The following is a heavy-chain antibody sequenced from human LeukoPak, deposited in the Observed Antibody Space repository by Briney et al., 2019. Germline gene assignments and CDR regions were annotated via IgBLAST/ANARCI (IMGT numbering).Heavy chain of an antibody. J-gene: IGHJ4*02. CDR1: GFTFSSYA. CDR3: ARESTIYGEREYYFDY. V-gene: IGHV3-23*01. Sequence: PGGSLRLSCAASGFTFSSYAMSWVRQAPGKGLEWVSAISGSGGSTYYADSVKGRFTISRDNSKNTLYLQMNSLRAEDTAVYYCARESTIYGEREYYFDYWGQGTLVTVSS. D-gene: IGHD4-17*01. CDR2: ISGSGGST.